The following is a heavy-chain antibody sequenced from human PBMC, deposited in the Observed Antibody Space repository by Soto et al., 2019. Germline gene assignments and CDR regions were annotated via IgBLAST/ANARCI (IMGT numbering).Heavy chain of an antibody. D-gene: IGHD6-13*01. J-gene: IGHJ6*03. CDR1: GYTFTSYG. CDR3: ARADSSSWETYYYYYYMDV. V-gene: IGHV1-18*01. Sequence: GASVKVSFKASGYTFTSYGISWVLQAPRQLVEGMGWISAYNGNTNYAQKLQGRVTMTTDTSTSTAYMELRSLRSDDTAVYYCARADSSSWETYYYYYYMDVWGKGTTVTVSS. CDR2: ISAYNGNT.